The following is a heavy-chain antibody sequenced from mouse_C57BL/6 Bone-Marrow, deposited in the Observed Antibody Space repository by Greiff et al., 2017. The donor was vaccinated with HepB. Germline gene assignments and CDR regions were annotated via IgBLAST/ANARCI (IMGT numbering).Heavy chain of an antibody. Sequence: EVKLVESGGGLVKPGGSLKLSCAASGFTFSDYGMHWVRQAPEKGLEWVASISSGSSTIYYADTVKGRFTISRDNAKNTLFLQMTSLRSEDTAMYYCAPYAMDYWGQGTSVTVSS. J-gene: IGHJ4*01. V-gene: IGHV5-17*01. CDR3: APYAMDY. CDR1: GFTFSDYG. CDR2: ISSGSSTI.